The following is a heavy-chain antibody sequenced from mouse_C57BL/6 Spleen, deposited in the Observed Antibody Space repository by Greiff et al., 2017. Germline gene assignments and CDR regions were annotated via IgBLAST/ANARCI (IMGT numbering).Heavy chain of an antibody. CDR3: ARDDGYYYAMDY. V-gene: IGHV5-17*01. J-gene: IGHJ4*01. CDR1: GFTFSDYG. D-gene: IGHD2-3*01. Sequence: EVTLMESGGGLVKPGGSLKLSCAASGFTFSDYGMHWVRQAPEKGLEWVAYISSGSSTIYYADTVKGRFTISRDNAKNTLFLQMTSLRSEDTAMYYCARDDGYYYAMDYWGQGTSVTVSS. CDR2: ISSGSSTI.